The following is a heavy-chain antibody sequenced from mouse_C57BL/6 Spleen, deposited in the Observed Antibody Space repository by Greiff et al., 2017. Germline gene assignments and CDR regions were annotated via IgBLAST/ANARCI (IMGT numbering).Heavy chain of an antibody. V-gene: IGHV1-52*01. CDR2: IDPSDSET. J-gene: IGHJ1*03. Sequence: VQLQQPGAELVRPGSSVKLSCKASGYTFTSYWMHWVKQRPIQGLEWIGNIDPSDSETHYNQKFKDKATLTVDKSSSTAYMQLSSLTSEDSAVYYCARDTTVRYFDVWGTGTTVTVSS. CDR3: ARDTTVRYFDV. D-gene: IGHD1-1*01. CDR1: GYTFTSYW.